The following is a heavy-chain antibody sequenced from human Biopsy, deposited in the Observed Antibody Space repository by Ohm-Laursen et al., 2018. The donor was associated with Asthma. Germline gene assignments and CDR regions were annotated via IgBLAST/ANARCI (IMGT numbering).Heavy chain of an antibody. CDR2: INPNSGDT. J-gene: IGHJ5*02. D-gene: IGHD2-15*01. V-gene: IGHV1-2*06. Sequence: ASVKVSCKAPGYTFTDYSIHWVRQAPGQGLEWMGRINPNSGDTKYAQRFQGRVTVTRDRSISTACMELSRLRSDDTAVYYCARDRGYCSGGTCPSWFDPWGQGTLVIVSS. CDR1: GYTFTDYS. CDR3: ARDRGYCSGGTCPSWFDP.